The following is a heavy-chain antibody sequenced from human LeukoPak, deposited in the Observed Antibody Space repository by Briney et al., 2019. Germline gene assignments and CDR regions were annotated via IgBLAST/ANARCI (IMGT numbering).Heavy chain of an antibody. J-gene: IGHJ4*02. CDR1: DYTFTNYG. CDR3: ARSSGTGTFSY. V-gene: IGHV1-18*01. Sequence: ASVKVSCKASDYTFTNYGISWVRQAPGQGLEWMGWISTYNGNTNYAQKLQGRVTMTTDTSTSTAHMELRSLRSDDTAVYYCARSSGTGTFSYWGQGTLVTVSS. CDR2: ISTYNGNT. D-gene: IGHD6-25*01.